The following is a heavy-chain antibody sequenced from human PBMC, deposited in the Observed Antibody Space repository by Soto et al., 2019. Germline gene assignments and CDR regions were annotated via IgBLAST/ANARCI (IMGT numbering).Heavy chain of an antibody. D-gene: IGHD4-17*01. J-gene: IGHJ4*02. V-gene: IGHV3-23*01. CDR1: GFTFSSYA. CDR2: ISGSGSNP. CDR3: AKTASMTIRDGFDH. Sequence: EVQVLESGGGLVQPGGSLRLSCAASGFTFSSYAMSWVRQAPGQGLEWVSAISGSGSNPYYADSVKGRFTISIDNSKNTLYLQMNSRRAEDTALYYGAKTASMTIRDGFDHWGQGTLVTVSS.